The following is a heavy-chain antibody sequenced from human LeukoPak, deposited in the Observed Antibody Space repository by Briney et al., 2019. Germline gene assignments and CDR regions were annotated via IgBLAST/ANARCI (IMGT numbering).Heavy chain of an antibody. J-gene: IGHJ6*01. V-gene: IGHV1-46*01. Sequence: ASVNVSCKASGYTFTTYYMHWVRQAPGQGLVWMGLINPSGGGTRYAQKSQGRVTMTRDTSTSTVYMELSSLRSEDTAVYSCARVIQPTGRYYYGMDVWGQGTTVTVSS. D-gene: IGHD5-18*01. CDR2: INPSGGGT. CDR3: ARVIQPTGRYYYGMDV. CDR1: GYTFTTYY.